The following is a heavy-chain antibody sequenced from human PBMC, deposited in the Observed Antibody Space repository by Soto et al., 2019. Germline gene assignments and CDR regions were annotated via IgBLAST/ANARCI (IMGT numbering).Heavy chain of an antibody. CDR3: TRFHRITIFGVVINPLGMDV. CDR2: IRSKAYGGTT. CDR1: GFTFGDYA. D-gene: IGHD3-3*01. Sequence: PGGSLRLSCTASGFTFGDYAMSWFRQAPGKGLEWVGFIRSKAYGGTTEYAASVKGRFTISRDDSKSIAYLQMNSLKTEDTAVYYCTRFHRITIFGVVINPLGMDVWGQGTTVTVSS. V-gene: IGHV3-49*03. J-gene: IGHJ6*02.